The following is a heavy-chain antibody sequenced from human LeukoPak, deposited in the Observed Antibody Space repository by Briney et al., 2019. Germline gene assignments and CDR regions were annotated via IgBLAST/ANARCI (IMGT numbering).Heavy chain of an antibody. CDR2: ISGSGGST. CDR1: GFSFGKYW. CDR3: AKEVVPAAMGNWFDP. J-gene: IGHJ5*02. Sequence: GGSLRLSCVASGFSFGKYWMSWVRQAPGKGLEWVSAISGSGGSTYYADSVKGRFTISRDNSKNTLYLQMNSLRAEDTAVYYCAKEVVPAAMGNWFDPWGQGTLVTVSS. V-gene: IGHV3-23*01. D-gene: IGHD2-2*01.